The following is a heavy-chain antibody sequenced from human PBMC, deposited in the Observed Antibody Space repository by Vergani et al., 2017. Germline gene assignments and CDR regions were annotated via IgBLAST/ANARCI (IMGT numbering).Heavy chain of an antibody. CDR3: ASGESMRRGYFQH. J-gene: IGHJ1*01. CDR1: GFTFSSYW. Sequence: EVQLVESGGGLVQPGGSLRLSCAASGFTFSSYWMSWVRQAPGKGLEWVANIKQDGSEKYNVDSVKGRFTISRDNAKNSLSLQMNSLRGEDTAVYYCASGESMRRGYFQHWGQGTLVTVSS. CDR2: IKQDGSEK. D-gene: IGHD3-10*01. V-gene: IGHV3-7*03.